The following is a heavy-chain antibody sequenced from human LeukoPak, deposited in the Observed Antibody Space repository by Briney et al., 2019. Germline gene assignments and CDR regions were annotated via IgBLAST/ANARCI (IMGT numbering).Heavy chain of an antibody. D-gene: IGHD5-18*01. J-gene: IGHJ4*02. CDR3: TRRDTAMVYNY. Sequence: GGSLRLSCAASEFTFSGSAMHWVRQASGKGLEWVGRIRGKANSYATAYAASVKGRFTISRDDSKNTAYLQMNSLKTEDTAVYYCTRRDTAMVYNYWGQGTLVTVSS. V-gene: IGHV3-73*01. CDR1: EFTFSGSA. CDR2: IRGKANSYAT.